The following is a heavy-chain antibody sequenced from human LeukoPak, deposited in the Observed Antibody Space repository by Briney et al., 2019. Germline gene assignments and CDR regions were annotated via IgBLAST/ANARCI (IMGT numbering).Heavy chain of an antibody. CDR2: ISYDGSNK. CDR1: GFTFSSYG. J-gene: IGHJ4*02. D-gene: IGHD2-15*01. V-gene: IGHV3-30*18. Sequence: GGSLRLSCAASGFTFSSYGMHWVRQAPGKGLEWVAVISYDGSNKYYADSVKGRFTISRDSSKNTLYLQMNSLRAGDAAVYYCAKAPVTTCSGAYCYPFDYWSQGTLVTVSS. CDR3: AKAPVTTCSGAYCYPFDY.